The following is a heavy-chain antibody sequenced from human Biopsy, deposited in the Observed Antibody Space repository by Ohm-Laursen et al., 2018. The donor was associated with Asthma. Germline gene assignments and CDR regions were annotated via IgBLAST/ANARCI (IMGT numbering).Heavy chain of an antibody. CDR3: ARKAGSCISRTCYSLDF. V-gene: IGHV1-69*13. CDR1: GGTFNTYV. D-gene: IGHD2-2*01. J-gene: IGHJ4*02. CDR2: INSVFGTT. Sequence: SVKASCKSLGGTFNTYVIGWVRQAPGQGLEWMGGINSVFGTTTYPQKFQDRVTITADDSTSTVYMELGSLRSEDTAVYYCARKAGSCISRTCYSLDFWGQGTLVTVSS.